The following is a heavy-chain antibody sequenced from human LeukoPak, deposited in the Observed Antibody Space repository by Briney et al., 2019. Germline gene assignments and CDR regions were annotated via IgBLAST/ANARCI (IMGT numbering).Heavy chain of an antibody. CDR1: GFTFSSYW. J-gene: IGHJ5*02. Sequence: GGSLRLSCAASGFTFSSYWMHWVRQAPGKGLVWVSRINSDGSSTSYADSVKGRFTISRDNAKNTLYLQMNSLRAEDTAVYYCARAGVKWNDNWFDPWGQGTLVTVSS. CDR3: ARAGVKWNDNWFDP. CDR2: INSDGSST. D-gene: IGHD1-20*01. V-gene: IGHV3-74*01.